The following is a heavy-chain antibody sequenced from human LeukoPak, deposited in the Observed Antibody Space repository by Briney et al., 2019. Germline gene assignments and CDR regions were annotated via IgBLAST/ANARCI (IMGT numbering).Heavy chain of an antibody. V-gene: IGHV1-18*01. CDR2: ISAYNGNT. CDR1: GHTFTSYG. Sequence: ASVKVSCKASGHTFTSYGISWVRQAPGQGLEWMGWISAYNGNTNFAQKLQGRVTMTTDTSTSTAYMELRSLRSDDTAVYYCARDRTTVTSGDYWGQGTLVTVSS. D-gene: IGHD4-17*01. J-gene: IGHJ4*02. CDR3: ARDRTTVTSGDY.